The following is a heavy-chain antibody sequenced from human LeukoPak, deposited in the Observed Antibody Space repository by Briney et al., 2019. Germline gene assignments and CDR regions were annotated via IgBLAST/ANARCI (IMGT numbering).Heavy chain of an antibody. J-gene: IGHJ3*02. CDR2: IKQDGSEK. V-gene: IGHV3-7*01. CDR3: ARGGSGSFWQRAFDI. CDR1: GFTFSSYW. D-gene: IGHD1-26*01. Sequence: PPGGSLRLSCAASGFTFSSYWMSWVRQAPGKGLEWVANIKQDGSEKYYVDSVKGRFTISRDNAKNSLYLQMNTLRAEDTALYYCARGGSGSFWQRAFDIWGQGTMVTVSS.